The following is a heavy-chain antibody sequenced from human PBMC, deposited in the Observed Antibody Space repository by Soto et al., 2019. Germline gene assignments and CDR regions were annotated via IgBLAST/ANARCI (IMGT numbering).Heavy chain of an antibody. V-gene: IGHV1-69*01. Sequence: QVQLVQSGAEVKKPGSSVKVSCKASGGTFGSYAFSWVQQAPGQGLEWMGGIIPVSGAAHYAQRFQGRVTITADESTCTAYIELSSLSSQDTAVYYCAIALGCRSTSCALDYWGQGTRVIVSS. CDR1: GGTFGSYA. D-gene: IGHD2-2*01. J-gene: IGHJ4*02. CDR2: IIPVSGAA. CDR3: AIALGCRSTSCALDY.